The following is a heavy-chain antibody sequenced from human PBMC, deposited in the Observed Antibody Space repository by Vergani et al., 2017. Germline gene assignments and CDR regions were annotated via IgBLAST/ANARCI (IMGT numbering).Heavy chain of an antibody. V-gene: IGHV3-30-3*01. J-gene: IGHJ6*02. CDR3: ARDRVEGTDHYYYYGMDV. CDR2: ISYDGSNK. Sequence: QVQLVESGGGVVQPGRSLRLSCAASGFTFSSYAMHWVRQAPGKGLEWVAVISYDGSNKYYADSVKGRFTISRDKSKNTLYLQMNSLRAEDTAVYYCARDRVEGTDHYYYYGMDVWGQGTTVTVSS. D-gene: IGHD2-15*01. CDR1: GFTFSSYA.